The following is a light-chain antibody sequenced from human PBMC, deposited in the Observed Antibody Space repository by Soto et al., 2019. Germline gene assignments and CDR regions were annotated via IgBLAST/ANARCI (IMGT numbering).Light chain of an antibody. V-gene: IGLV2-14*01. CDR1: SSDVGGYNY. J-gene: IGLJ2*01. Sequence: QSALTQPASVSGSPGQSITISCTGTSSDVGGYNYVSWYQHHPGKAPKPMIYEVSNRPSGVSNRFSGSKSGNTASLTISGLQAEDEAGYYCSSYTSSSTYVVFGGGTKVTVL. CDR2: EVS. CDR3: SSYTSSSTYVV.